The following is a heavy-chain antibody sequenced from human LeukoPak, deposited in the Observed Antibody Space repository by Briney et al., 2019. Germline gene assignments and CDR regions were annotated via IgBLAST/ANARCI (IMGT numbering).Heavy chain of an antibody. CDR2: ISSSSSYI. CDR1: VFTFSSYS. V-gene: IGHV3-21*01. Sequence: GGSLRPSCAASVFTFSSYSMNWVRQAPGKGLEWVSSISSSSSYIYYADSVKGRFTISRDNAKNSLYLQMNSLRAEDTAVYYCARDDPSGFGGYWGQGTLVTVSS. CDR3: ARDDPSGFGGY. J-gene: IGHJ4*02. D-gene: IGHD3-10*01.